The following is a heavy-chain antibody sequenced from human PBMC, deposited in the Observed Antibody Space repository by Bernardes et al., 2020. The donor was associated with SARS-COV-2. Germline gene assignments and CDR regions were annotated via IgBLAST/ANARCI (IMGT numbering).Heavy chain of an antibody. CDR2: ISGSGGST. CDR1: GFTFSSYA. Sequence: GGSLRLSCAASGFTFSSYAMSWVRQAPGKGLEWVSAISGSGGSTYYADSVKGRFTISRDNSKNTLYLQMNSLRAEDTAVYYCVASSGYYFWYFDLWGRGTLVTVSS. J-gene: IGHJ2*01. CDR3: VASSGYYFWYFDL. D-gene: IGHD3-22*01. V-gene: IGHV3-23*01.